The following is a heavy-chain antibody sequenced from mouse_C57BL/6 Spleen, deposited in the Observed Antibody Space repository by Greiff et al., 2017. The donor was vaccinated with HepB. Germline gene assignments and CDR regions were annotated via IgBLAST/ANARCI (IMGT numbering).Heavy chain of an antibody. V-gene: IGHV5-9-1*02. CDR2: ISSGGDYI. J-gene: IGHJ1*03. CDR3: TRDYYGSPGYFYG. Sequence: EVMLVESGEGLVKPGGSLKLSCAASGFTFSSYAMSWVRQTPEKRLEWVAYISSGGDYIYYADTVKGRFTISRDNARNTLYLQMSSLKSEDTAMYYCTRDYYGSPGYFYGWGTGTTVTVSS. CDR1: GFTFSSYA. D-gene: IGHD1-1*01.